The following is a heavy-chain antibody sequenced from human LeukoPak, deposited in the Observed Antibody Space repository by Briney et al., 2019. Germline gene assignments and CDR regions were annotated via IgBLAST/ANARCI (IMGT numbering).Heavy chain of an antibody. CDR2: IYSGGST. V-gene: IGHV3-66*01. CDR1: GFTVSSNY. Sequence: GGSLRLSCAASGFTVSSNYMSWVRQAPGKGLEWVSVIYSGGSTYYADSVKGRFTISRDNSKNTLYLQMNSLRAEDTAVYYCARDVDSSSWYGDYWGQGTLVTVSP. D-gene: IGHD6-13*01. J-gene: IGHJ4*02. CDR3: ARDVDSSSWYGDY.